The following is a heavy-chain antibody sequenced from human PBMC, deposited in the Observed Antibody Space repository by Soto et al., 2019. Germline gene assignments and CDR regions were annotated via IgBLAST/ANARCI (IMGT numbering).Heavy chain of an antibody. D-gene: IGHD1-1*01. CDR1: GDTFSSYI. Sequence: QVHLVQSGAEMKKPGSSVKVSCKASGDTFSSYIFNWVRQAPGQGFEWMGRIIPMFDMANYAQNFQGRLTITADKSTATAYMELSSLRYEDTAIYFCARDRALNNAALTMAYWGQGTPVTVAS. J-gene: IGHJ4*02. V-gene: IGHV1-69*08. CDR3: ARDRALNNAALTMAY. CDR2: IIPMFDMA.